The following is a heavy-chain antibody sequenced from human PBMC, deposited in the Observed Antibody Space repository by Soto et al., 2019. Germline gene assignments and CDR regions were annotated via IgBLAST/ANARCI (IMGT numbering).Heavy chain of an antibody. D-gene: IGHD2-15*01. Sequence: GGSLRLSCAASGFTFSNAWMNWVRQAPGKGLEWVGRIKSKTDGGTTDYAAPVKGRFTISRDDSKNTLYLQMNSLKTEDTAVYYCTTDKYCSGGSCQYDYYYYYGMDVWGQGTTVTVS. J-gene: IGHJ6*02. CDR3: TTDKYCSGGSCQYDYYYYYGMDV. V-gene: IGHV3-15*07. CDR1: GFTFSNAW. CDR2: IKSKTDGGTT.